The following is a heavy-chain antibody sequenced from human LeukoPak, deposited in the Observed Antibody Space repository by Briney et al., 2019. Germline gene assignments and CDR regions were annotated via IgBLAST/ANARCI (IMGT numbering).Heavy chain of an antibody. CDR3: ARRSGWYFDL. CDR2: INHSGST. CDR1: GGSFSGYY. V-gene: IGHV4-34*01. J-gene: IGHJ2*01. Sequence: SETLSLTCAVYGGSFSGYYWSWIRQPPGKGLEWIGEINHSGSTNYNPSLKSRVTISVDTSKNQFSLKLSSVTAADTAVYYCARRSGWYFDLWGRGTLVTVSS.